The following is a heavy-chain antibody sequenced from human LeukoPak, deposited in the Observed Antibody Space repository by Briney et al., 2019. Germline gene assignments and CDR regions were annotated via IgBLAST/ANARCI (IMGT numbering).Heavy chain of an antibody. CDR3: TRSTTLNDY. J-gene: IGHJ4*02. CDR1: GFTFSSYA. D-gene: IGHD2-2*01. Sequence: PGGSLRLSCAASGFTFSSYAMSWVRQASGKGLEWVGRIRSKANSYATAYAASVKGRFTISRDDSKNTAYLQMNSLKTEDTAVYYCTRSTTLNDYWGQGTLVTVSS. CDR2: IRSKANSYAT. V-gene: IGHV3-73*01.